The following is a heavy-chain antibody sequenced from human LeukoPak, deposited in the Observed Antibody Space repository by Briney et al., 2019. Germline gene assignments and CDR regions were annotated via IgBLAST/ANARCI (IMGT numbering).Heavy chain of an antibody. Sequence: SCKASGGTFSSYAMHWVRQAPGKGLEWVAVISYDGSNKYYADSVKGRFTISRDNSKNTLYLQMNSLRAEDTAVYYCARRVAVAGDYWGQGTLVTVSS. D-gene: IGHD6-19*01. CDR1: GGTFSSYA. V-gene: IGHV3-30*04. J-gene: IGHJ4*02. CDR3: ARRVAVAGDY. CDR2: ISYDGSNK.